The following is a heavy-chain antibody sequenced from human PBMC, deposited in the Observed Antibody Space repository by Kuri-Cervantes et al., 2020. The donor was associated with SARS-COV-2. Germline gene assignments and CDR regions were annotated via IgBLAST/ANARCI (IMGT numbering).Heavy chain of an antibody. CDR2: ISSTGRTT. Sequence: GGSLRLSCAASGFTFSIYTIHWVRQAPGTGLQYVSAISSTGRTTYYADSVKGRFTISRDNSRNTLDLQMSSLRAEDTAVYYCVRDSGDTSESEGAYDYWGQGTLVTVSS. J-gene: IGHJ4*02. CDR3: VRDSGDTSESEGAYDY. V-gene: IGHV3-64D*06. CDR1: GFTFSIYT. D-gene: IGHD3-10*01.